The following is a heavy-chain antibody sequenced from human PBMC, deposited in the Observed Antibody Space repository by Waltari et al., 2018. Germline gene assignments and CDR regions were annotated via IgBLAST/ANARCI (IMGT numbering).Heavy chain of an antibody. J-gene: IGHJ3*01. Sequence: QVQLVQSGAEVKKPGASVKVSCKASGYTFTGYYMHWVRQAPGQGLEWMGGINPNDGGTNYAQKFQGRVTMTRDTSISTAYMELSRLRSDDTAVYYCTRSYSGRTDAFDVWGQGTMVTVSS. D-gene: IGHD1-26*01. CDR1: GYTFTGYY. CDR3: TRSYSGRTDAFDV. V-gene: IGHV1-2*02. CDR2: INPNDGGT.